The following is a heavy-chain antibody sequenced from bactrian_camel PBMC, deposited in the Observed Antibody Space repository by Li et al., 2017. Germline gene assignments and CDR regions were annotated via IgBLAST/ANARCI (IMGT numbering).Heavy chain of an antibody. V-gene: IGHV3-2*01. CDR1: GYTSTITC. Sequence: LVESGGGSVQAGGSLRLTCAASGYTSTITCMGWFRQAPGKEREGVGSTYTPSGLTYVANSVKGRFTISRDGAKNTYYLQMNSLEVEDTAMYYCAAVTGRACAVQAGTILRPTNWGQGTQVTVS. CDR2: TYTPSGLT. CDR3: AAVTGRACAVQAGTILRPTN. D-gene: IGHD6*01. J-gene: IGHJ4*01.